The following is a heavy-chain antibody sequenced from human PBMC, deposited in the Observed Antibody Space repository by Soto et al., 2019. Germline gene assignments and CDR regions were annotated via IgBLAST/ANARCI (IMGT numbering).Heavy chain of an antibody. J-gene: IGHJ4*02. V-gene: IGHV3-23*01. CDR2: ISGSGGST. CDR1: GFTLSDHY. Sequence: PGGSLRLSCAGSGFTLSDHYIDWVRQAPGKGLEWVSAISGSGGSTYYADSVKGRFTISRDNSKNTLYLQMNSLRAEDTAVYYCALVGDYVWGSYRPPGDYWGQGTLVTVSS. CDR3: ALVGDYVWGSYRPPGDY. D-gene: IGHD3-16*02.